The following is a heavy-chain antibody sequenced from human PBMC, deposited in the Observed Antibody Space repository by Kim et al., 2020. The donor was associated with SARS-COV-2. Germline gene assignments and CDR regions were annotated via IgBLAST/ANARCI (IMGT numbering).Heavy chain of an antibody. V-gene: IGHV4-31*03. J-gene: IGHJ3*02. Sequence: SETLSLTCTVSGGSISSGGYYWSWIRQHPGKGLEWIGYIYYSGSTYYNPSLKSRVTISVDTSKNQFSLKLSSVTAADTAVYYCARGRITMVRGAPGAFDIWGQGTMVTVSS. CDR2: IYYSGST. CDR1: GGSISSGGYY. CDR3: ARGRITMVRGAPGAFDI. D-gene: IGHD3-10*01.